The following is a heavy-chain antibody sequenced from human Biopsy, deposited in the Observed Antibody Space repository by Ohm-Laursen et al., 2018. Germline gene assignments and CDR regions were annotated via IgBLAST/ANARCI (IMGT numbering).Heavy chain of an antibody. CDR1: GLRFDNTG. V-gene: IGHV3-9*01. CDR2: ISWSSDSI. D-gene: IGHD3-22*01. CDR3: TKSTQWEGSGYLDAFHI. Sequence: SLRLSCSASGLRFDNTGMHWVRQGPGKGLEWVAGISWSSDSITYAKSVTGRFTISRDNGENSLYLQMNSLRPEDTALYYCTKSTQWEGSGYLDAFHIWGHGAMVTVSS. J-gene: IGHJ3*02.